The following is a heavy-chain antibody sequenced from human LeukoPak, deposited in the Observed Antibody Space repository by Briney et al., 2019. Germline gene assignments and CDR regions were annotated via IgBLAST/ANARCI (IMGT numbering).Heavy chain of an antibody. CDR3: ARNNGMDV. J-gene: IGHJ6*04. Sequence: GGSLRLSCAASGFALSSHWMTWVRQVPGRGPEWVANVNRDGSETYYLDSVKGRFTISKDNAKNSLYLQMNSLRAEDTALYHCARNNGMDVWGKGTTVIVSS. CDR2: VNRDGSET. V-gene: IGHV3-7*03. CDR1: GFALSSHW.